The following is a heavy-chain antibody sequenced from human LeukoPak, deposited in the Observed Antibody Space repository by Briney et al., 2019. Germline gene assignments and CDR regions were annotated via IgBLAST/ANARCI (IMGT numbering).Heavy chain of an antibody. J-gene: IGHJ4*02. CDR1: GFTFSSYA. Sequence: GGSLRLSCAASGFTFSSYAMHWVRQAPGKGLEWVAVISYDGSNKYYADSVKGRFTISRDNSKNTLYLQMNSLRAGDTAVYYCARDLPPDYWGQGTLVTVSS. CDR3: ARDLPPDY. CDR2: ISYDGSNK. V-gene: IGHV3-30*04.